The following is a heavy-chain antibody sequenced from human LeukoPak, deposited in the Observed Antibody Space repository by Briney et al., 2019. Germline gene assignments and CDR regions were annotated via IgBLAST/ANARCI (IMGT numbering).Heavy chain of an antibody. D-gene: IGHD1-26*01. Sequence: HSGGSLRLSCAASGFTFSSYAMSWVRQAPGKGLEWVSAISGSGTSTYYADSVKGRFTFSRDNSKNTLYPQMNSLRAEDTAVYYCAGGGQYGYWGQGTLVTVSP. CDR2: ISGSGTST. V-gene: IGHV3-23*01. CDR1: GFTFSSYA. J-gene: IGHJ4*02. CDR3: AGGGQYGY.